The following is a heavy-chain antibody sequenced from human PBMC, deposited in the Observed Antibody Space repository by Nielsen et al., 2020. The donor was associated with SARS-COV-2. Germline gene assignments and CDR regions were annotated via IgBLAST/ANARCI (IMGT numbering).Heavy chain of an antibody. V-gene: IGHV3-7*01. Sequence: GGSLRLSCAASGFTFSSYSMNWVRQAPGKGLAWVANIKQDGSEKYYVDSVKGRFTISRDNAENSLSLQMNSLRAQDTAVYYCARESVTGTDAFDIWGQGTVVTVSS. CDR1: GFTFSSYS. CDR3: ARESVTGTDAFDI. CDR2: IKQDGSEK. D-gene: IGHD6-19*01. J-gene: IGHJ3*02.